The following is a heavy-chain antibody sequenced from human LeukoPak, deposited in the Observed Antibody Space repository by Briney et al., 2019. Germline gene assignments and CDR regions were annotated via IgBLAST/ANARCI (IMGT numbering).Heavy chain of an antibody. V-gene: IGHV4-4*09. CDR3: ARRGNWGFFDY. Sequence: SETLSLTCTVSGGSISSNYWSWIRQPPGKGLEWIGYINTSGSTNYNPSLKSRVSISVDTSRNQFSLKLTSVTAADTAVYYCARRGNWGFFDYWGQGILVSVSS. J-gene: IGHJ4*02. CDR1: GGSISSNY. CDR2: INTSGST. D-gene: IGHD7-27*01.